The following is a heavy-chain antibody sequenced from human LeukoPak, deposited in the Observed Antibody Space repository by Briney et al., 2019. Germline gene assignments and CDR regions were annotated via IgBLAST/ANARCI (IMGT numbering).Heavy chain of an antibody. J-gene: IGHJ4*02. CDR2: ISTGGGST. V-gene: IGHV3-23*01. CDR1: GFTFSFYA. CDR3: AKSPTYYDILTGYYSGYYFDY. D-gene: IGHD3-9*01. Sequence: PGGSLRLSCAASGFTFSFYAMSWVRQAPGKGLEWVSGISTGGGSTYYADSVKGRFTISRDNSKNTLYLQMNSLRAEDTAVYYCAKSPTYYDILTGYYSGYYFDYWGQGTLVTVSS.